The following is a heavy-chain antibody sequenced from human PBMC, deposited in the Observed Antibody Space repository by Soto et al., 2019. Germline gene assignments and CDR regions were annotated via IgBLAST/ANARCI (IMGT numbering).Heavy chain of an antibody. J-gene: IGHJ6*03. CDR1: GGSFSGYY. CDR2: INHSGST. CDR3: ARAPFLEPRLSYYYMDV. V-gene: IGHV4-34*01. D-gene: IGHD3-3*01. Sequence: QVQLQQWGAGLLKPSETLSLTCAVYGGSFSGYYWSWIRQPPGKGLEWIGEINHSGSTNYNPSLKSRVTISVDTSKNQFSLKLSSVTAADTAVYYCARAPFLEPRLSYYYMDVWGKGTTVTVSS.